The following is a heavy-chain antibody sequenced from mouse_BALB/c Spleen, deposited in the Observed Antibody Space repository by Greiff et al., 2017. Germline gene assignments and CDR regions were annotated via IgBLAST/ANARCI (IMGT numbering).Heavy chain of an antibody. CDR3: ARDGNHEFAY. D-gene: IGHD2-1*01. CDR1: GFTFSSYA. V-gene: IGHV5-6-5*01. Sequence: EVKLVESGGGLVKPGGSLKLSCAASGFTFSSYAMSWVRQTPEKRLEWVASISSGGSTYYPDSVKGRFTISRDNARNILYLQMSSLRSEDTAMYYCARDGNHEFAYWGQGTLVTVSA. CDR2: ISSGGST. J-gene: IGHJ3*01.